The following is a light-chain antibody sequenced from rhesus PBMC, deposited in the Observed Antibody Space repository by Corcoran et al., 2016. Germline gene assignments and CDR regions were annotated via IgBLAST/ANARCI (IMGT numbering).Light chain of an antibody. J-gene: IGKJ2*01. CDR3: QQYNNWNS. V-gene: IGKV3-42*02. CDR1: QSVGSN. CDR2: DAA. Sequence: ETVVTQSPATLSLSPGERATLSCRASQSVGSNLAWYHQRPGQAPKPPIYDAASRATGIPDRFGGSGSGTEFTLTISSLEPEDVGVYYCQQYNNWNSFGQGTKVEIK.